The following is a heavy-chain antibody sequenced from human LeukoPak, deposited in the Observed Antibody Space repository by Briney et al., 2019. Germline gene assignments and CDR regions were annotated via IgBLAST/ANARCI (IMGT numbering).Heavy chain of an antibody. CDR1: GLTLRSYA. D-gene: IGHD3-10*01. J-gene: IGHJ4*02. V-gene: IGHV3-23*01. CDR3: AKMTDSTPYSSGTFDS. Sequence: GGSLRLSCSASGLTLRSYAMGGVGPAPGKGREWVSAISDTGDKTYYADSVKGRFTISRDNSRNTLYLQMSRLRAEDTALFYCAKMTDSTPYSSGTFDSWGQGTLVTVSS. CDR2: ISDTGDKT.